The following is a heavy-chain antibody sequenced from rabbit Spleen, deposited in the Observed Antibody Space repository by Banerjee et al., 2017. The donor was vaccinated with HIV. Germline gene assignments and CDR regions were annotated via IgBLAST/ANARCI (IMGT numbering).Heavy chain of an antibody. CDR3: ARAADISWALYFNL. V-gene: IGHV1S7*01. D-gene: IGHD8-1*01. CDR2: IYAAKGST. J-gene: IGHJ4*01. CDR1: GIDFTNYY. Sequence: QLTETGGGLVQPGGSLTLSCKASGIDFTNYYISWVRQAPGKGLEWIGIIYAAKGSTDYASWVNGRFTISSDNAQSTVDLKMTSLTAADTATYFCARAADISWALYFNLWGPGTLVTVS.